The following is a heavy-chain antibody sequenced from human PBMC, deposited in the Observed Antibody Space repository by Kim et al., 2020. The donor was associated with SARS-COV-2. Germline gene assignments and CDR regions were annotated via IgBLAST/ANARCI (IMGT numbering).Heavy chain of an antibody. V-gene: IGHV4-4*07. CDR2: IYTSGAT. J-gene: IGHJ5*02. CDR1: GGSISRYY. CDR3: AKTLIGNLVP. Sequence: SETLSLTCTVSGGSISRYYWSWIRQPAGKGLEWIGHIYTSGATNYNPSLKSRVTMSVDMSKNQISLNLSSVTAADTAVYYCAKTLIGNLVPWGQGILVTVSS.